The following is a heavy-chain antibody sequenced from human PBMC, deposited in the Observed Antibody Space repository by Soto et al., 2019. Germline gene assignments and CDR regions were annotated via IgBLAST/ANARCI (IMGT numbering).Heavy chain of an antibody. Sequence: PGGSLRLSCGASGFTFSSSEMYWVRQAPGKGLEWISYIHPGGQTIFYAESVKGRFTISRDNAKHSVYLQMNSLRAEDTAVYYCARRGSRWGRGTKVTVSS. V-gene: IGHV3-48*03. D-gene: IGHD2-15*01. CDR1: GFTFSSSE. J-gene: IGHJ3*01. CDR3: ARRGSR. CDR2: IHPGGQTI.